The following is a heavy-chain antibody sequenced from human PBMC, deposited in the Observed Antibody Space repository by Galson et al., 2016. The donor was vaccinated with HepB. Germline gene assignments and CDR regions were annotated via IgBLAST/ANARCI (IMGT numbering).Heavy chain of an antibody. CDR3: VKVGSAIAVTGYFDN. J-gene: IGHJ4*02. V-gene: IGHV3-43D*03. CDR1: GFSFLNYA. D-gene: IGHD2-21*02. CDR2: ISWDAGTT. Sequence: LRLSCAASGFSFLNYAMHWVRQAPGKGLEWVSLISWDAGTTYYVDSVKGRFTISRDSTKNSLYLQMNSLRPEDTAIYYCVKVGSAIAVTGYFDNWGQGTLVTVSS.